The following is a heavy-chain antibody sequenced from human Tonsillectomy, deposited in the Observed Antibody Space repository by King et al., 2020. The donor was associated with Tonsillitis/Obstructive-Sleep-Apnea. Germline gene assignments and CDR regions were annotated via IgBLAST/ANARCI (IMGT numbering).Heavy chain of an antibody. D-gene: IGHD4-17*01. CDR1: GYRFTSYW. CDR2: IYPGDSDT. CDR3: ARLSPDYDDAFDI. V-gene: IGHV5-51*01. Sequence: VQLVESGTEVKKPGESLKISCKVSGYRFTSYWIGWVRQMSGKGLEWMGIIYPGDSDTRYSPSFQGQVTISADKSISTAYLQWSSLKASDTAMFFCARLSPDYDDAFDIWGQGTMVTVSS. J-gene: IGHJ3*02.